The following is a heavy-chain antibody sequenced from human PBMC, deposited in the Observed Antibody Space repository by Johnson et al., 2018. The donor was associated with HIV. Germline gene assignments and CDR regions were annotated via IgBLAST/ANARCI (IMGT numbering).Heavy chain of an antibody. CDR3: ARAGRSGDGYNSNAFDI. Sequence: QVQLVESGGGVVQPGRSLRLSCAASGFTFSSYGMHWVRQAPGKGLEWVAVIWYDGSNKYYADSVKGRFTISRDNAKNSLYLQMNSLRAEDTAWNYGARAGRSGDGYNSNAFDIWGQGTIVTVSS. D-gene: IGHD5-24*01. J-gene: IGHJ3*02. V-gene: IGHV3-33*01. CDR1: GFTFSSYG. CDR2: IWYDGSNK.